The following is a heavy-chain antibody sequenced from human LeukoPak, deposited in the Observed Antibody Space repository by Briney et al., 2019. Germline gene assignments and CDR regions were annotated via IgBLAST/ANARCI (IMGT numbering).Heavy chain of an antibody. D-gene: IGHD2-2*02. CDR3: ARSYRYCSSTSCYTYGY. CDR1: GGSISSYY. V-gene: IGHV4-59*01. Sequence: SETLSLTCTVSGGSISSYYWSWIRQPPGKGLEWIGYIYYSGSTNYSPSLKSRVTISVDTSKNQFSLKLSSVTAADTAVYHCARSYRYCSSTSCYTYGYWGQGTLVTVSS. CDR2: IYYSGST. J-gene: IGHJ4*02.